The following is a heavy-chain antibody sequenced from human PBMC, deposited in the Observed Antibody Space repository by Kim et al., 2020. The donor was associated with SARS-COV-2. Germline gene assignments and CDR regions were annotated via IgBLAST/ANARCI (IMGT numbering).Heavy chain of an antibody. V-gene: IGHV3-48*03. CDR2: I. CDR3: ARGPNYSPFDY. D-gene: IGHD4-4*01. Sequence: IYYADPVRGRFTISRDNDKNSLYLQMNSLRAEDTAVYYCARGPNYSPFDYWGQGTLVTVSS. J-gene: IGHJ4*02.